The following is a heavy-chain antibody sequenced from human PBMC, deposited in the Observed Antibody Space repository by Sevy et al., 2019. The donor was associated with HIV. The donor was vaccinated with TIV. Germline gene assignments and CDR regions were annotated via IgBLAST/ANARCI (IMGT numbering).Heavy chain of an antibody. Sequence: GGSLRLSCAASGFSFSSYWMNWVRQAPGKGLEWVANIKQDGSEKHYVDSVKGRFTISRDNAKNSLFLQMNSLRAEDTAVFYCARVGSGNYRNLCFDYWGQGALVTVSS. CDR3: ARVGSGNYRNLCFDY. V-gene: IGHV3-7*01. J-gene: IGHJ4*02. CDR2: IKQDGSEK. CDR1: GFSFSSYW. D-gene: IGHD1-26*01.